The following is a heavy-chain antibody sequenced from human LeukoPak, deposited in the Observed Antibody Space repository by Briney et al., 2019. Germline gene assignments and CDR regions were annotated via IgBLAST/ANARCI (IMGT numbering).Heavy chain of an antibody. Sequence: GGSLRLSCATSGLTFSSFAMSWVRQAPGKGLEWISGISGSGGSTYYADSVKGRLTISRDNSKNTLYLQMNSLRAEDTAVYYCAKVISFYYDSSGHFYLDYWGQGALVTVSS. J-gene: IGHJ4*02. CDR3: AKVISFYYDSSGHFYLDY. D-gene: IGHD3-22*01. V-gene: IGHV3-23*01. CDR2: ISGSGGST. CDR1: GLTFSSFA.